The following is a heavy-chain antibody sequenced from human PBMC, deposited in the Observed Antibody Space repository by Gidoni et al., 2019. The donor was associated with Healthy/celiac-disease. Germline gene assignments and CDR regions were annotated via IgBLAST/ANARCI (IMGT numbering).Heavy chain of an antibody. J-gene: IGHJ4*02. CDR3: AEGGSSVVFSGRLFDY. Sequence: EVQLLESVGGLVQPGGSLRLFCAASGVTSRSCAMSWVRQAPGKGLEWVAAISGSGGSTLYADSVKGRFTISRDNSKNTLYLQMNSLRAEDTAVYYCAEGGSSVVFSGRLFDYWGQGTLVTVSS. D-gene: IGHD1-26*01. V-gene: IGHV3-23*01. CDR2: ISGSGGST. CDR1: GVTSRSCA.